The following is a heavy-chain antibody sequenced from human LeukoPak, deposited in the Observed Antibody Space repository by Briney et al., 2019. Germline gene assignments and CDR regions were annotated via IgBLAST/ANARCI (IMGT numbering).Heavy chain of an antibody. D-gene: IGHD3-9*01. V-gene: IGHV3-7*03. CDR1: GFTFSSYW. CDR3: ARVMVGRYFDWKWFDP. CDR2: INHNGNVN. J-gene: IGHJ5*02. Sequence: GGSLRLSCAASGFTFSSYWMNWARQAPGKGLEWVASINHNGNVNYYVDSVKGRFTISRDNAKNSLYLQMSNLRAEDTAVYYCARVMVGRYFDWKWFDPWGQGTLVTVSS.